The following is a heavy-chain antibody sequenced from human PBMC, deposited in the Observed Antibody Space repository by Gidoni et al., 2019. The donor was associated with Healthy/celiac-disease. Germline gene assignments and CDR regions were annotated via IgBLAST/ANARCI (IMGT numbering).Heavy chain of an antibody. CDR2: ISYDGSNK. J-gene: IGHJ4*02. V-gene: IGHV3-30*18. CDR1: GFTFSSYG. D-gene: IGHD5-18*01. Sequence: HVQLVEPGGGVVQPGRSLRLSCAASGFTFSSYGMHWVRQAPGQGLEWVAVISYDGSNKYYADSVKGRFTISRDNSKNTLYLQMNSLRAEDTAVYYCAKDRGGYSYGYPLDYWGQGTLVTVSS. CDR3: AKDRGGYSYGYPLDY.